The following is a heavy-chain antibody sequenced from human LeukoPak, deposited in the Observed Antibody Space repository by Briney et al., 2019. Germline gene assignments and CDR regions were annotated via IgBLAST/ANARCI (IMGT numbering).Heavy chain of an antibody. CDR2: IIPILGIA. V-gene: IGHV1-69*04. J-gene: IGHJ5*02. D-gene: IGHD3-22*01. Sequence: GASVKVSCKASGGTFSSYAISWVRRAPGQGLEWMGRIIPILGIANYAQKFQGRVTITADKSTSTAYMELSSLRSEDTAVYYCASSHEYYYDSSGYPFDPWGQGTLVTVSS. CDR3: ASSHEYYYDSSGYPFDP. CDR1: GGTFSSYA.